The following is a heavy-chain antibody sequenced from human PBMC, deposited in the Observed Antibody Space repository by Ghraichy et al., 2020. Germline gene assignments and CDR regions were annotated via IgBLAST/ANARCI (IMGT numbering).Heavy chain of an antibody. D-gene: IGHD3-16*02. CDR2: ISSSSSYI. V-gene: IGHV3-21*01. CDR1: GFTFSSYS. Sequence: GGSLRLSCAASGFTFSSYSMNWVRQAPGKGLEWVSSISSSSSYIYYADSVKGRFTISRDNAKNSLYLQMNSLRAEDTAVYYCARDRNMITFGGVIVILGGYFDLWGRGTLVTVSS. J-gene: IGHJ2*01. CDR3: ARDRNMITFGGVIVILGGYFDL.